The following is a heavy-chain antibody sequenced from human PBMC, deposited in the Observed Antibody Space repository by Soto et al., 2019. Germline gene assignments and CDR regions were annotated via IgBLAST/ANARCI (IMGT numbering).Heavy chain of an antibody. Sequence: QVQLQESGPGVVKPSETLSLTCTVTGASVINDYWNWIRQPPGKGLEWIGFVYDSGSTSYNSTLRSRLSISVDTSTIQYSMTLRSVIAAYTAVYYCVRQAGATGSFYYAVWGQGTMVTVSS. V-gene: IGHV4-59*08. J-gene: IGHJ3*01. CDR1: GASVINDY. D-gene: IGHD1-26*01. CDR2: VYDSGST. CDR3: VRQAGATGSFYYAV.